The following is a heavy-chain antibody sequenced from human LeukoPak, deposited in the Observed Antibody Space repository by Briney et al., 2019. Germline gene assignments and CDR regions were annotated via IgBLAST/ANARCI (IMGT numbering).Heavy chain of an antibody. CDR2: LKQDGSEK. V-gene: IGHV3-7*01. Sequence: GGSLRLSCAASGFTFSAYWMSWVRHAPGKGLEWVANLKQDGSEKYYVDSVKGRFTISRDNAKNSLYLQMNSLRGEDTAVYYCARDDGFYSASGIYQNYFDHWGQGFLVTVSP. D-gene: IGHD3-10*01. CDR3: ARDDGFYSASGIYQNYFDH. J-gene: IGHJ4*02. CDR1: GFTFSAYW.